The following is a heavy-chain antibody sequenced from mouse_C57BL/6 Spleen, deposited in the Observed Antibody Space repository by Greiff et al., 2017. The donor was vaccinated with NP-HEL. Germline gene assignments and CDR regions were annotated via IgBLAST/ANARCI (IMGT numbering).Heavy chain of an antibody. CDR1: GYTFTSYG. Sequence: LVESGAELARPGASVKLSCKASGYTFTSYGISWVKQRTGQGLEWIGEIYPRSGNTYYNEKFKGKATLTADKSSSTAYMELRSLTSEDSAVYFCARWGNWDAWFAYWGQGTLVTVSA. CDR3: ARWGNWDAWFAY. V-gene: IGHV1-81*01. D-gene: IGHD4-1*01. J-gene: IGHJ3*01. CDR2: IYPRSGNT.